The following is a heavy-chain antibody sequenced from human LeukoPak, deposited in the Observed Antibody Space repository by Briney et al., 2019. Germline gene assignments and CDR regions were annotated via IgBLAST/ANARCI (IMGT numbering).Heavy chain of an antibody. CDR2: ILDSGSST. Sequence: GGSLRLSCAASGFIFSNYAMSWVRQAPGKGLEWVSGILDSGSSTLYADSVKGRFTISRDNPKNTLDLQMNSLRAEDTAVYYCAKDRAAYFSGGFDLWGQGTLVTVSS. CDR1: GFIFSNYA. D-gene: IGHD3-16*01. V-gene: IGHV3-23*01. CDR3: AKDRAAYFSGGFDL. J-gene: IGHJ4*02.